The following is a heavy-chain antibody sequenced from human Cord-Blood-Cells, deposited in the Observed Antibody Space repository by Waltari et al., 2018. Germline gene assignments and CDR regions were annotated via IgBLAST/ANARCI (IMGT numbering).Heavy chain of an antibody. CDR2: ISYDGSNK. CDR3: AKLTARIGFDY. V-gene: IGHV3-30*18. CDR1: GFTFSSYG. Sequence: QVQLVESGGGVVQPGRSLRLSCAASGFTFSSYGMHWVRQAPGKGLEWVAVISYDGSNKYYADSVKGRFTISRDNSKNTLYLQMNSLRAEDTAVYYCAKLTARIGFDYWGQGTLVTVSS. J-gene: IGHJ4*02. D-gene: IGHD6-25*01.